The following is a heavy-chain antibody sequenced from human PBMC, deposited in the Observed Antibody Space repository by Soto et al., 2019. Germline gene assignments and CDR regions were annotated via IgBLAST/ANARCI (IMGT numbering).Heavy chain of an antibody. J-gene: IGHJ4*02. CDR3: ARGIGVLDS. V-gene: IGHV4-30-4*01. Sequence: SETLSLTCTVSGDSISTYDYYWSWFRQPPGEGLQWIGYIYYSGTTYYNPSLKSRVTLSMDTSKNQFSLRLSSVTAADTAVYYCARGIGVLDSWGQGTLVTVSS. CDR1: GDSISTYDYY. D-gene: IGHD3-10*01. CDR2: IYYSGTT.